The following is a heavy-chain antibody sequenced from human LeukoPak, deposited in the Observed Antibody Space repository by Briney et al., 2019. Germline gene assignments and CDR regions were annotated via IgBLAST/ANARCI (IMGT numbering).Heavy chain of an antibody. CDR3: ARLYYDSSGYIFDY. CDR1: GGSISSSNW. J-gene: IGHJ4*02. D-gene: IGHD3-22*01. Sequence: SETLSLTCAVSGGSISSSNWWSWVRQPPGKGLEWIGEIYHSGSTNYNPSLKSRVTISVDTSKNQFSLKLSSVTAADTAVYYCARLYYDSSGYIFDYWGQGTLVTVSS. V-gene: IGHV4-4*02. CDR2: IYHSGST.